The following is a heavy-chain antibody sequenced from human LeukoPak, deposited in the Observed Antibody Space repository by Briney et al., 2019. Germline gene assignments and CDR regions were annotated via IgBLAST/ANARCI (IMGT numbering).Heavy chain of an antibody. V-gene: IGHV1-69*04. CDR2: IIPILGIA. J-gene: IGHJ4*02. CDR3: ARVGEAAAGFAY. Sequence: GASVKVSCKASGGTFSSYAISWVRQAPGQGLEWMGRIIPILGIANYAQKFQGRVTITADKSTSTAYMELSSLRSEDTAVYYCARVGEAAAGFAYWGQGTLVTVSS. D-gene: IGHD6-13*01. CDR1: GGTFSSYA.